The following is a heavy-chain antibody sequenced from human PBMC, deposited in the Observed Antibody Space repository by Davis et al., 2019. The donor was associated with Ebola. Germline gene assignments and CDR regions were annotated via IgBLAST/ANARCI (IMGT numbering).Heavy chain of an antibody. J-gene: IGHJ1*01. V-gene: IGHV4-30-2*03. CDR2: IYDSGST. D-gene: IGHD3-22*01. Sequence: MPSETLSLTCAVSGDSISSGAYSWSWIRQPPGKGLEWIGYIYDSGSTYYNPSLKSRVTISVDTSKNQFSLKLSSVTAADTAVYYCATQRASYYYDSSGYYSGAEYFQHWGQGTLVTVSS. CDR1: GDSISSGAYS. CDR3: ATQRASYYYDSSGYYSGAEYFQH.